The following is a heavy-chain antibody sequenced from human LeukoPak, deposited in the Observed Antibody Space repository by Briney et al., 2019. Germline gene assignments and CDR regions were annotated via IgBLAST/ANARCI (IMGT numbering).Heavy chain of an antibody. CDR1: GFTFDDYA. CDR3: ARDRYDYVWGSYRYTDY. V-gene: IGHV3-9*01. D-gene: IGHD3-16*02. CDR2: IRWNSGSI. Sequence: PGGSLRLSCAASGFTFDDYAMHWVRQAPGKGLEWVSGIRWNSGSIGYADSVKGRFTISRDNSKNTLYLQMNSLRAEDTAVYYCARDRYDYVWGSYRYTDYWGQGTLVTVSS. J-gene: IGHJ4*02.